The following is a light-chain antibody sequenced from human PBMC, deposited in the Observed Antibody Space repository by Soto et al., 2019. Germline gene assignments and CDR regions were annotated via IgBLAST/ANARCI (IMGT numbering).Light chain of an antibody. V-gene: IGKV3-20*01. CDR1: QSVRSSY. CDR2: GAS. Sequence: EIVLTQSPGTLSLSPGERATLSCRASQSVRSSYLAWYQQKPGQAPRLLIYGASSRATGIPDRFSGSGSGTDFTFIVSRLEPEDSAVYYCQQYSSSPLTFGPGTKVEIK. CDR3: QQYSSSPLT. J-gene: IGKJ3*01.